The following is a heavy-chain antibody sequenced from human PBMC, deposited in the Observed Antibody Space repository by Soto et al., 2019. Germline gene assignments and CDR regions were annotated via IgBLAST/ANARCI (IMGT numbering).Heavy chain of an antibody. CDR3: ARHFWRIYCSGGSCYHR. V-gene: IGHV4-39*01. CDR2: IYYSGST. D-gene: IGHD2-15*01. Sequence: SETLSLTCTFSGGSISSSSYYWGWIRQPPGKGLEWIGSIYYSGSTYYNPSLKSRVTISVDTSKNQFSLKLSSVTAADTAVYYCARHFWRIYCSGGSCYHRWGQGTLVTVSS. CDR1: GGSISSSSYY. J-gene: IGHJ5*02.